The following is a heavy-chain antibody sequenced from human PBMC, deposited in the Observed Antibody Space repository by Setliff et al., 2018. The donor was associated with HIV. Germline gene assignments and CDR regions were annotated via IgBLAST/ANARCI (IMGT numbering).Heavy chain of an antibody. J-gene: IGHJ4*02. Sequence: LSLTCTVSGDSISSYYWSWIRQSAGKGLEWIGRIYITGSTNYNPSLQSRVTMSVDTSKNQFSLKLTSVTAADTAVYFCARDAFHSGSYYNDYWGQGIQVTVSS. V-gene: IGHV4-4*07. CDR3: ARDAFHSGSYYNDY. D-gene: IGHD3-10*01. CDR2: IYITGST. CDR1: GDSISSYY.